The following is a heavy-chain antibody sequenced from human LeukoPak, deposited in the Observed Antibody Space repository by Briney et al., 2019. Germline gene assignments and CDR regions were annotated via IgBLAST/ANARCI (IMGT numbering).Heavy chain of an antibody. CDR1: GFTFSDHY. Sequence: PGGSLRLSCAASGFTFSDHYMDWVRQAPGKGLEWVGRTRNKANSYTTEYAASVKGRFTISIDNSKNSLYLQMNSLKTADTAVYYCARAYGSSGYYYFFDYWGQGTLVTVSS. CDR3: ARAYGSSGYYYFFDY. D-gene: IGHD3-22*01. J-gene: IGHJ4*02. V-gene: IGHV3-72*01. CDR2: TRNKANSYTT.